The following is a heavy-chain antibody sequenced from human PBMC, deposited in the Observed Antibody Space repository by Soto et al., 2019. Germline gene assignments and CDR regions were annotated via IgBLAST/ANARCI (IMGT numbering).Heavy chain of an antibody. Sequence: QVQLVQSGAEVKKPGSSVKVSCKASGGTFSSYAISWVRQAPGQGLEWMGGIIPIFGTANYAQKFQGRVTITADKSTSTAYMELSSLRSEDTAVYYCATYHAAPAPYYYYGMYVWGQGTTVTVSS. CDR1: GGTFSSYA. D-gene: IGHD6-6*01. V-gene: IGHV1-69*06. J-gene: IGHJ6*02. CDR3: ATYHAAPAPYYYYGMYV. CDR2: IIPIFGTA.